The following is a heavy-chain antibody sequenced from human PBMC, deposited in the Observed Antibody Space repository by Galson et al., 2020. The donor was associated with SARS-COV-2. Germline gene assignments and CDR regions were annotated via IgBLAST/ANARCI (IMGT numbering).Heavy chain of an antibody. D-gene: IGHD3-10*01. J-gene: IGHJ4*02. CDR2: IFHDGSNN. Sequence: GESLKISCAASGFTFSFYNMHWVRQAPGKGLEWVALIFHDGSNNYYADSVKGRFTISRDNSKNSLYLQMNSLRTEDTAVYYCARDPDPGVRGITNYYFDYWGQGTLVTVSS. CDR3: ARDPDPGVRGITNYYFDY. CDR1: GFTFSFYN. V-gene: IGHV3-30-3*01.